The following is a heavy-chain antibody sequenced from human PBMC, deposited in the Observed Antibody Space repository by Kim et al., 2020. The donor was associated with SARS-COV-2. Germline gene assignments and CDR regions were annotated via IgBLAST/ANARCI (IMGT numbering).Heavy chain of an antibody. D-gene: IGHD6-13*01. CDR1: GGSISGGGYY. CDR2: IYDSRST. V-gene: IGHV4-31*11. Sequence: SETLSLTCAVSGGSISGGGYYWSWIRQHPGQGRKGIVYIYDSRSTNYTPSLKSRVTISVDTSKNQFSLKLISVTAADTAVYYCARDVYSSSWYGFYGMDVWGQGTTVTVSS. CDR3: ARDVYSSSWYGFYGMDV. J-gene: IGHJ6*02.